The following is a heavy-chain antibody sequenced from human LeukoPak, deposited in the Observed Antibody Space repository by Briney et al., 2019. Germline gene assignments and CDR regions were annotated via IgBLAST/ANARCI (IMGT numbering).Heavy chain of an antibody. CDR2: IWGYNGQP. V-gene: IGHV1-18*01. J-gene: IGHJ4*02. Sequence: ASVNVSCKASGYTFTKYAICWVRQAPGPGLEWMGWIWGYNGQPNYARKIQGRVTMTTDTSTMTVYIDLMILRSDDTAVYYCARDVGEGYCSGGSCSDYWGQGTLVTVSS. CDR1: GYTFTKYA. CDR3: ARDVGEGYCSGGSCSDY. D-gene: IGHD2-15*01.